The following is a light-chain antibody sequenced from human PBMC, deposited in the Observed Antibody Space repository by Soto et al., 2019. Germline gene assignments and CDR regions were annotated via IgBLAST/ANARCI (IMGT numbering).Light chain of an antibody. J-gene: IGKJ4*01. Sequence: DIQLTKSPSFLSASVGDRVAITCGASLGIRDYLAWYQQKPGRVPRLLIYSASTLQSGVPSRFSGSGSGTEFTLTISSLQPEDFASYYCQQLDRYPFTFGGGTKV. V-gene: IGKV1-9*01. CDR3: QQLDRYPFT. CDR1: LGIRDY. CDR2: SAS.